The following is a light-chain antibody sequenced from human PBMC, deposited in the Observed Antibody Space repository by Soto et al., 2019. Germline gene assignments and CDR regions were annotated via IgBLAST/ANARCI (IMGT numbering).Light chain of an antibody. CDR1: SNDVGGYNY. V-gene: IGLV2-14*01. J-gene: IGLJ1*01. Sequence: QSALTQPASVSGSPGQSITISCTGTSNDVGGYNYVSWYQQHRGKAPKLMIYEVRNRPSGVSNRFSGSKSGNTASLTISGLQAEDEADYYCTSYTTTSTFVFGAGTKLTVL. CDR3: TSYTTTSTFV. CDR2: EVR.